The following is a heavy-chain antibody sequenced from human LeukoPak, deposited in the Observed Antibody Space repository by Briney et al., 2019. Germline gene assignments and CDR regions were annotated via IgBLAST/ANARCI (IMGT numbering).Heavy chain of an antibody. CDR2: MNPNSGNT. CDR1: GYTFTSYD. J-gene: IGHJ4*02. D-gene: IGHD5-18*01. CDR3: AKSGYSYGYYFDY. V-gene: IGHV1-8*01. Sequence: ASVKVSCKAPGYTFTSYDINWVRQATGQGLEWMGWMNPNSGNTGYAQRFQGRVTMTRNTSTSTAYMELSSLRSEDTAVYYCAKSGYSYGYYFDYWGQGTLVTVSS.